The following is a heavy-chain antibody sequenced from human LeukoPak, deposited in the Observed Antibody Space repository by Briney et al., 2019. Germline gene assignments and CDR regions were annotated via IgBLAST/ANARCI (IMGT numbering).Heavy chain of an antibody. CDR1: GYALTELS. CDR2: FDPEDGET. CDR3: ATDLVGDPSTYFDY. D-gene: IGHD2-21*02. J-gene: IGHJ4*02. Sequence: ASVKVSCKVSGYALTELSMHWVRQAPGKGLEWMGGFDPEDGETIYAQKFQGRVTMTEDTSTDTAYMELSSLRSEDTAVYYCATDLVGDPSTYFDYWGQGTLVTVSS. V-gene: IGHV1-24*01.